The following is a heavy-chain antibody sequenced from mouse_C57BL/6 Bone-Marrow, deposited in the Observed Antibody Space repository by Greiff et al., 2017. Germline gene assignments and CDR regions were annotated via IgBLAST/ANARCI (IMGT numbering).Heavy chain of an antibody. CDR3: ARDYGSSHWYFDV. V-gene: IGHV1-69*01. Sequence: QVQLQQPGAELVMPGASVKLSCKASGYTFTSYWMHWVKQRPGQGLEWIGEIDPSDSYTNYNQKFKGKSTVTIDKSSSTAYLQLSSLTSEDSAVYYCARDYGSSHWYFDVWGTGTTVTVSS. CDR2: IDPSDSYT. J-gene: IGHJ1*03. CDR1: GYTFTSYW. D-gene: IGHD1-1*01.